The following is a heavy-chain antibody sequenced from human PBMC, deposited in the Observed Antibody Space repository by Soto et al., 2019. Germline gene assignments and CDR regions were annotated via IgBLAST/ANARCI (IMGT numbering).Heavy chain of an antibody. CDR2: IIPIFGTA. V-gene: IGHV1-69*13. D-gene: IGHD5-18*01. CDR3: ATSTPPAGDVDTAMGLPDY. Sequence: GASVKVSCKASGGTFSSYAISWVRQAPGQGLEWMGGIIPIFGTANYAQKFQGRVTITADESTSTAYMELSSLRSEDTAVYYCATSTPPAGDVDTAMGLPDYWGQGTLVTVSS. CDR1: GGTFSSYA. J-gene: IGHJ4*02.